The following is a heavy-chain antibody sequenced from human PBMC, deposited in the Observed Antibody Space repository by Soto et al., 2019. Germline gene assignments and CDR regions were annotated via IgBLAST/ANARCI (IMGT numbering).Heavy chain of an antibody. CDR2: IYYSGST. D-gene: IGHD4-17*01. V-gene: IGHV4-59*01. CDR3: SGSSSVYGDYGDALNWYFDL. Sequence: SETLSLTCTVSGRSISSYYWSWIRQPPGKGLEWIGYIYYSGSTNYNPSLKSRVTISVDTSKNQFSLKLSSVTAADTAVYYCSGSSSVYGDYGDALNWYFDLWGRGTLVTVSS. CDR1: GRSISSYY. J-gene: IGHJ2*01.